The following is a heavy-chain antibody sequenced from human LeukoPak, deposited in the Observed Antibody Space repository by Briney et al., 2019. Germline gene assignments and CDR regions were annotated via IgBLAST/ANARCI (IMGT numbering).Heavy chain of an antibody. CDR3: ARGDVGDYASSFDY. Sequence: GGSLRLSCAVSGLTFSSSWMDWVRQAPGKGLEWVASINPDGNKKYSADSVKGRFTISRDNAENSLYLQMNSLRAEDTAVYYCARGDVGDYASSFDYWGQGTLVTVSS. D-gene: IGHD4-17*01. CDR1: GLTFSSSW. CDR2: INPDGNKK. J-gene: IGHJ4*02. V-gene: IGHV3-7*01.